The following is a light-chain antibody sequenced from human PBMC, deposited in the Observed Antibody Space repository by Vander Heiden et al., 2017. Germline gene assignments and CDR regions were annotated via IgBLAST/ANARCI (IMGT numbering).Light chain of an antibody. Sequence: QSALTQPPSASGSPGQSVTIPCTGTSSDVGGYKYVSWYQQHPGKAPKLMIYEVTKRPSGVPDRFSGSKSGNTASLTVSGLQAEDEADYYCSSYGGSTVFGGGTKLTVL. V-gene: IGLV2-8*01. CDR3: SSYGGSTV. J-gene: IGLJ2*01. CDR2: EVT. CDR1: SSDVGGYKY.